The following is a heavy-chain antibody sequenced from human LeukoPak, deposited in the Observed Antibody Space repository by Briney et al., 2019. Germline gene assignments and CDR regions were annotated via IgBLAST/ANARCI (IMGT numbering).Heavy chain of an antibody. V-gene: IGHV1-69*05. Sequence: SVKVSCKASGYTFTSYAMNWVRQAPGQGLEWVGWIIPIFGTANYAQKFQGRVTITTDESTSTAYMELSSLRSEDTAVYYCARDSITSSGWYGAFDIWGQGTMVTVSS. CDR2: IIPIFGTA. D-gene: IGHD6-19*01. CDR3: ARDSITSSGWYGAFDI. J-gene: IGHJ3*02. CDR1: GYTFTSYA.